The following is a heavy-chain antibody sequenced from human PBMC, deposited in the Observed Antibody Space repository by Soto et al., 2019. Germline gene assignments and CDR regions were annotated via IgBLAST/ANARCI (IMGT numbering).Heavy chain of an antibody. D-gene: IGHD3-16*01. Sequence: LSWAVRGDGESSSSAGWHWVRQSPSRGLEWLGRTYYRSKWIHEYTLSMESRITINPDTSKNQFSLHIYSVTPEDTAVYYCAGVVWFRGMDVWGQGTPVTVFS. J-gene: IGHJ6*02. V-gene: IGHV6-1*01. CDR2: TYYRSKWIH. CDR1: GDGESSSSAG. CDR3: AGVVWFRGMDV.